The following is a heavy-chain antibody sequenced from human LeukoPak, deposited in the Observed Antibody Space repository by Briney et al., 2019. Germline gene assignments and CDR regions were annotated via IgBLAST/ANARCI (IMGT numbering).Heavy chain of an antibody. J-gene: IGHJ3*02. CDR1: GGSISSYY. V-gene: IGHV4-59*08. D-gene: IGHD6-19*01. Sequence: SETLSLTCTVSGGSISSYYWSWIRQPPGKGLEWIGYIYYSGSTNYNPSLKSRVTISVDTSKNQFSLKLSSVTAADTAVYYCARRYSVYSSGGDDVFDSWAQGTMAPVSS. CDR3: ARRYSVYSSGGDDVFDS. CDR2: IYYSGST.